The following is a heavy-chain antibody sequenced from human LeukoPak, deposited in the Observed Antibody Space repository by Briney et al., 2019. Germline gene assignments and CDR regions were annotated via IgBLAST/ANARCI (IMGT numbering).Heavy chain of an antibody. D-gene: IGHD1-1*01. CDR2: ISWNSGSI. Sequence: FLRPSCAATGLTFVDYDMKWVRQAPGKGLEWVSGISWNSGSIGYADSVKGRFTISRDNAKNSLYLQMNSLRAEDTALYYCAKGPLEGYWGQGTLVTVSS. J-gene: IGHJ4*02. CDR1: GLTFVDYD. CDR3: AKGPLEGY. V-gene: IGHV3-9*01.